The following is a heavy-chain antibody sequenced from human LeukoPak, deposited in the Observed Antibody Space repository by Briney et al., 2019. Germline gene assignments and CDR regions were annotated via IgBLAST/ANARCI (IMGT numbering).Heavy chain of an antibody. J-gene: IGHJ4*02. CDR2: ISYDGSNK. CDR3: ARSHPSDTSGWSNPYFDY. D-gene: IGHD3-22*01. Sequence: GGSLRLSCAASGFTFSSYGMHWVRQAPGKGLEWVAVISYDGSNKYYADSVKGRFTISRDNSKNTLYLQMNSLRAEDTAVYYCARSHPSDTSGWSNPYFDYWGQGTLVTVSS. CDR1: GFTFSSYG. V-gene: IGHV3-30*03.